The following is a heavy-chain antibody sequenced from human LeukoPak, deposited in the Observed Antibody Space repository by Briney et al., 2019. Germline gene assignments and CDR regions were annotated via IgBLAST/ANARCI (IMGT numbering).Heavy chain of an antibody. J-gene: IGHJ4*02. CDR1: GFTFSSYA. V-gene: IGHV3-23*01. D-gene: IGHD7-27*01. CDR2: ISGSGGST. CDR3: AKDPINWGSIYFDC. Sequence: GGSLRVSCAASGFTFSSYAMSWVRQAPGKGMEWVSAISGSGGSTYYADSVKGRFTISRDNSKNTLYLQMNSLTAEDTAVYWCAKDPINWGSIYFDCWGQGTLVTVSS.